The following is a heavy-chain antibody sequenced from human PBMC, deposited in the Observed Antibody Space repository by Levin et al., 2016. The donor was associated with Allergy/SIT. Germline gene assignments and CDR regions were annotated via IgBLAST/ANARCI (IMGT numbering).Heavy chain of an antibody. CDR3: AKDVPAGLNMVRGPRGSNDY. D-gene: IGHD3-10*01. V-gene: IGHV3-74*01. CDR1: GFTVSNYW. Sequence: GESLKISCVASGFTVSNYWVHWVRQVPGKGLVWISHINGDGSSRRYADSVKGRFTISRDNSKNTLYLQMNSLRADDTAMFYCAKDVPAGLNMVRGPRGSNDYWGQGTLVTVSS. CDR2: INGDGSSR. J-gene: IGHJ4*02.